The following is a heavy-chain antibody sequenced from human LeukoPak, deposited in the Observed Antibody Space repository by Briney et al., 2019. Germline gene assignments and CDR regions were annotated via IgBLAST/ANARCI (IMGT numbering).Heavy chain of an antibody. Sequence: SETLSLTCAVYGGSFSGYYWSWIRQPPGKGLEWIGEINHSGSTNYNPSLKSRVTISVDTSKNQFSLKLSSVTAADTAVYNCARTLRGYSYGGAFDYWGQGTLVTVSS. CDR3: ARTLRGYSYGGAFDY. J-gene: IGHJ4*02. CDR2: INHSGST. D-gene: IGHD5-18*01. CDR1: GGSFSGYY. V-gene: IGHV4-34*01.